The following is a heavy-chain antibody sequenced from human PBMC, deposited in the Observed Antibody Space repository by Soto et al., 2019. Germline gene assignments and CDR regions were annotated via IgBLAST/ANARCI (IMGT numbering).Heavy chain of an antibody. Sequence: XVSLRLSCAASGFTFRTYAMSWVRQAPGKGLEWVSVISGSTGKTYYADSVKGRFTISRDNSKNTLSLQMNSLRGEDTAVYFCAKNRGSGSPYYYNMEVWGQGTMVTVSS. D-gene: IGHD3-10*01. J-gene: IGHJ6*02. CDR1: GFTFRTYA. CDR3: AKNRGSGSPYYYNMEV. V-gene: IGHV3-23*01. CDR2: ISGSTGKT.